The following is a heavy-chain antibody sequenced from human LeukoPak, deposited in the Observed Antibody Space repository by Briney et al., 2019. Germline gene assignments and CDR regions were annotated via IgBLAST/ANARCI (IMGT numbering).Heavy chain of an antibody. CDR1: GYTFTGYY. CDR2: INPNSGGT. J-gene: IGHJ6*03. D-gene: IGHD3-22*01. CDR3: ARVNVDSSGYRTYYYHMDV. Sequence: ASVKLSCKASGYTFTGYYMHWGRQAPGHGLEWMGWINPNSGGTNYAQKFQGRVTMTRDTSISTAYMELSRLRSDDTAVYYCARVNVDSSGYRTYYYHMDVWGKGTTVTVSS. V-gene: IGHV1-2*02.